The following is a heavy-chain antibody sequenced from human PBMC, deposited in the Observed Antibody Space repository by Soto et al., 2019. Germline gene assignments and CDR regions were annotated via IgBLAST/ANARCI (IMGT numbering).Heavy chain of an antibody. CDR3: AKEREKYYVYGMDV. CDR2: ISYDGSSK. V-gene: IGHV3-30*18. CDR1: GFSFSNYG. Sequence: QVQLVESGGDVVQPGRSLRLSCAASGFSFSNYGMHWVRQAPGKGLEWVAIISYDGSSKYHADSVKGRFTISRDNSKNTLYLQMNSLRAEDTALYYCAKEREKYYVYGMDVWGQGTTVSVSS. J-gene: IGHJ6*02.